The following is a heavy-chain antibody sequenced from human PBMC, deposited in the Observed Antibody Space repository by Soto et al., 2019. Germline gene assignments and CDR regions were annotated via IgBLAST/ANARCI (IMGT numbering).Heavy chain of an antibody. CDR2: IYYSGST. CDR3: ASGGVGWNLYGYYYYGIDV. Sequence: PSETLSLTCTVSGGSISSGGYYWSWIRQHPGKGLEWIGYIYYSGSTCYNPSLKSRVAISVDTSKNQFSLKLSSVTAADTAVYYCASGGVGWNLYGYYYYGIDVWGQGTTVTVYS. J-gene: IGHJ6*02. D-gene: IGHD1-1*01. V-gene: IGHV4-31*03. CDR1: GGSISSGGYY.